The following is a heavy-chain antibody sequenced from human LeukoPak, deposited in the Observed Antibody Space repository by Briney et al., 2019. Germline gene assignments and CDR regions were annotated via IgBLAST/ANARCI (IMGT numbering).Heavy chain of an antibody. CDR3: ATGYYYYYYMDV. J-gene: IGHJ6*03. CDR2: IIPIFGTA. CDR1: GGTFSSYA. V-gene: IGHV1-69*05. Sequence: SVKVSCKASGGTFSSYAISWVRQAPGQGLEWMGGIIPIFGTANYAQKFQGRVTITTDESTSTAYMELSSLRSEDTAVYYCATGYYYYYYMDVWGKGTTVTVSS.